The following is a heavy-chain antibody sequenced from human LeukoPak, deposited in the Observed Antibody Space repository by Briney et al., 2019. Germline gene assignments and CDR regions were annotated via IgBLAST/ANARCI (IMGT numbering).Heavy chain of an antibody. V-gene: IGHV3-23*01. CDR3: AKGRVYYYDSSGYS. D-gene: IGHD3-22*01. J-gene: IGHJ3*01. CDR1: GFTFSSYA. Sequence: GGSLRLSCAASGFTFSSYAMSWVRQAPGKGLEWVSAISGSGGSTYYADSVKGRFTISRDNSKNTLYLQMNSLRAEDTAVYYCAKGRVYYYDSSGYSWGQGTMVTVSS. CDR2: ISGSGGST.